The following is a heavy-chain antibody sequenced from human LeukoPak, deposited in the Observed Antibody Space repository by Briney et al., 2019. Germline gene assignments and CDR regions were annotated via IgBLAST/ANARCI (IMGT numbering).Heavy chain of an antibody. D-gene: IGHD3-9*01. CDR1: GGTFSIYA. Sequence: SVNVSFKASGGTFSIYAISWVRQAPGQGREWMGGIIPIFGTANYAQKFQGRVTITADESTSTAYMELSSLRSEDTAVYYCARATYYDILTGYYPPYYYYGMDVWGKGTTVTVSS. CDR2: IIPIFGTA. J-gene: IGHJ6*04. V-gene: IGHV1-69*13. CDR3: ARATYYDILTGYYPPYYYYGMDV.